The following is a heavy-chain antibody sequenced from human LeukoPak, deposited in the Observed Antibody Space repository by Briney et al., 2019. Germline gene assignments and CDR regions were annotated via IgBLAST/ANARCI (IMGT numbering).Heavy chain of an antibody. D-gene: IGHD5-18*01. Sequence: PSETLSLTCTVSGGSISSSSYYWSWIRQPPGKGLEWIGYIYHSGSTYYNPSLKSRVTISVDRSKNQFSLKLSSVTAADTAVYYCAGSGGYSYGPPGAVPGRPFDYWGQGTLVTVST. CDR1: GGSISSSSYY. V-gene: IGHV4-30-2*01. J-gene: IGHJ4*02. CDR2: IYHSGST. CDR3: AGSGGYSYGPPGAVPGRPFDY.